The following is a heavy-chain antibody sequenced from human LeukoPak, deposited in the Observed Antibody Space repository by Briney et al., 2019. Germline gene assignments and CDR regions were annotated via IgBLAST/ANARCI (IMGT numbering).Heavy chain of an antibody. Sequence: GGSLRLSCAASGFTFSTCGMNWVRQAPGKGLEWVSSISGSSAYIYYADSVKGRFTISRDNAKNSLYLQMNSPRAEDTAVYYCARDNIVVVPAARWGYFDYWGQGTLVTVSS. CDR2: ISGSSAYI. D-gene: IGHD2-2*01. CDR1: GFTFSTCG. V-gene: IGHV3-21*01. CDR3: ARDNIVVVPAARWGYFDY. J-gene: IGHJ4*02.